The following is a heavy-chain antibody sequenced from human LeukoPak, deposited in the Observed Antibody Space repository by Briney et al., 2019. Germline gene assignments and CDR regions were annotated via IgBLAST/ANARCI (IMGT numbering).Heavy chain of an antibody. D-gene: IGHD3-3*01. V-gene: IGHV3-30*04. CDR3: ARVGGDVLSGHRTGYYYAMDV. J-gene: IGHJ6*02. Sequence: GGSLRLSCAASGFTFTRFAMYWVRQAPGKGLEWVALISYDGSNKYYADSVKGRFTISRDNSKNTVYLQMNSPRAEDTAVYYCARVGGDVLSGHRTGYYYAMDVWGQGATVTVSS. CDR2: ISYDGSNK. CDR1: GFTFTRFA.